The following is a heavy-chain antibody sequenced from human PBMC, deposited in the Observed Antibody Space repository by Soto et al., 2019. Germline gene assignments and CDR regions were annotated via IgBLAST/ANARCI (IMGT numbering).Heavy chain of an antibody. CDR2: INSSNGNA. V-gene: IGHV1-18*01. Sequence: RASVKVSCKASAYTFTRYGVNWVRQAPGQGLEWMGWINSSNGNAEYAQNLQGRVTMTIDTSTSTAYMELRSLRSDDTAVYYCARGGPTSADHYYGMDVWGQGTTVTVSS. CDR1: AYTFTRYG. J-gene: IGHJ6*02. D-gene: IGHD3-10*01. CDR3: ARGGPTSADHYYGMDV.